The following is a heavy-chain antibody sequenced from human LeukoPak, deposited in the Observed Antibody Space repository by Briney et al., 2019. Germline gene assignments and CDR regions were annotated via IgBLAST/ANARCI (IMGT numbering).Heavy chain of an antibody. V-gene: IGHV4-38-2*01. D-gene: IGHD3-16*01. CDR1: GYSISSGYY. CDR3: ARGWDMITFGGDLEYYFDY. CDR2: IYHSGST. J-gene: IGHJ4*02. Sequence: SETLSLICAVSGYSISSGYYWGWIRQPPGKGLEWIGSIYHSGSTYYNPSLKSRVTISVDTSKNQFSLKLSSVTAADTAVYYCARGWDMITFGGDLEYYFDYWGQGTLVTVSS.